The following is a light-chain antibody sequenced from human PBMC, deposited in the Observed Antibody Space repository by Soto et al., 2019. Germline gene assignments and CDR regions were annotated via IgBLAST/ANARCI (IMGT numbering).Light chain of an antibody. CDR1: SSNIGAGYD. CDR2: GNS. CDR3: QSYASSLSGWV. V-gene: IGLV1-40*01. Sequence: QSVLTQPPSVSGAPGQRVTISCTWSSSNIGAGYDVHWYQQLPGTAPKLLIYGNSNRPSGVPDRFSGSKSGTSASLAITGLQAEDEADYYCQSYASSLSGWVFGGGTKLTVL. J-gene: IGLJ2*01.